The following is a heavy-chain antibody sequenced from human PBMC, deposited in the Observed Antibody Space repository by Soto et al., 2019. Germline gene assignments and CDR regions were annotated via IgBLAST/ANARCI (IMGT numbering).Heavy chain of an antibody. J-gene: IGHJ5*02. Sequence: QVQLQESGPGLVKPSQTLSLTCTVSGGSISSGDYYWSWIRQPPGKGLEWIGYIYYSGSTYYNPPLKSRVTTSADTSKNQFCLKLSSVTAADTAVYYCARAWRNCSGGSCYSVDLDPWGQGTLVTVSS. CDR1: GGSISSGDYY. CDR2: IYYSGST. CDR3: ARAWRNCSGGSCYSVDLDP. D-gene: IGHD2-15*01. V-gene: IGHV4-30-4*01.